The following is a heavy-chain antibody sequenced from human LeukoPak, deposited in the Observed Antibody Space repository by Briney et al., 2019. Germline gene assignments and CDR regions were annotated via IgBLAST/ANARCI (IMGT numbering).Heavy chain of an antibody. CDR1: GFTFSSYW. D-gene: IGHD2-15*01. CDR3: ARGFDCSGGSRTQYYYGMDV. J-gene: IGHJ6*02. CDR2: IKQDGSEK. Sequence: GGSLRLSCAASGFTFSSYWMSWVRQAPGKGLEWVANIKQDGSEKYYVDSVKGRFTISRDNAKNSLYLQMNSLRAEDTAVYYCARGFDCSGGSRTQYYYGMDVWGQGTTVTVSS. V-gene: IGHV3-7*01.